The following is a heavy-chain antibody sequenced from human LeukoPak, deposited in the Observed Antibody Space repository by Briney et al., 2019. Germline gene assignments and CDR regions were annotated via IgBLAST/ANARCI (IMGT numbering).Heavy chain of an antibody. CDR1: GYTFTGYY. V-gene: IGHV1-2*02. CDR2: INPNSGGT. Sequence: ASVKVSCKASGYTFTGYYMHWVRQAPGQGLEWMGWINPNSGGTNYAQKFQGRVTMTRDTSISTAYMELSRLRSDDTAVYYCARSTGYSSGWYNLWGQGTLVTVSS. J-gene: IGHJ4*02. CDR3: ARSTGYSSGWYNL. D-gene: IGHD6-19*01.